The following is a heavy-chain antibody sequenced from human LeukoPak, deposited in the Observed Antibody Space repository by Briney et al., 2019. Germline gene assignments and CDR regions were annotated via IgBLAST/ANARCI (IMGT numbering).Heavy chain of an antibody. CDR1: GFTFSSYA. CDR2: ISSNRGST. Sequence: GGSLRLSCAASGFTFSSYAMHWVRQAPGKGLEYVSAISSNRGSTYYANSVKGRFTISRDNSKNTLYLQMRSLRAEDMAVYYCARVYSSSWYYFDYWGQGTLVTVSS. D-gene: IGHD6-13*01. J-gene: IGHJ4*02. V-gene: IGHV3-64*01. CDR3: ARVYSSSWYYFDY.